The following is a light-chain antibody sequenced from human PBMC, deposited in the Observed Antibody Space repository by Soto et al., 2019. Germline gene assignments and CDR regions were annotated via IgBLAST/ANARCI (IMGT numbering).Light chain of an antibody. CDR2: TAS. V-gene: IGKV1-39*01. Sequence: DIQMTQSPSSLSASVGDRVTITCRASQSISNYLNWYQQKPGKAPKLLIYTASSLQSGVPSRFSGSGSGTDFTLTISSLQPEDFATYYCQQRYSPPPWTFGQGTKVEI. CDR3: QQRYSPPPWT. CDR1: QSISNY. J-gene: IGKJ1*01.